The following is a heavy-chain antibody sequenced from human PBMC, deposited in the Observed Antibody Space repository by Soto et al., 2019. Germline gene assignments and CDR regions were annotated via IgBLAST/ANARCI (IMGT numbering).Heavy chain of an antibody. V-gene: IGHV3-23*01. J-gene: IGHJ4*02. CDR2: LSASGGSI. D-gene: IGHD2-8*01. Sequence: EVQLLESGGGLVQPGGSLRLSCTASGFTFNRHAMTWVRQAPGKGLEWVSGLSASGGSIYYADSVKGRFTISRDNSMNTLYLQMNTLRAEDTAVYYCAKVSSAWYAGFFDLWGQGTLVTVSS. CDR3: AKVSSAWYAGFFDL. CDR1: GFTFNRHA.